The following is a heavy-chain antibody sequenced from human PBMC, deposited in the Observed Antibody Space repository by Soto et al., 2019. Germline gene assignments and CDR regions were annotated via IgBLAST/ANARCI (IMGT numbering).Heavy chain of an antibody. CDR1: GGSMSNYY. CDR3: ARGSDAYAFDI. Sequence: TSETLSLTCTISGGSMSNYYWSWIRQPAGKGLEYIGHIYSSGTTNYNPSLKSRVTMSKDTSENRFSLRLSSMTAADTAVYYCARGSDAYAFDIWGQGTVVTVSS. D-gene: IGHD2-2*01. V-gene: IGHV4-4*07. CDR2: IYSSGTT. J-gene: IGHJ3*02.